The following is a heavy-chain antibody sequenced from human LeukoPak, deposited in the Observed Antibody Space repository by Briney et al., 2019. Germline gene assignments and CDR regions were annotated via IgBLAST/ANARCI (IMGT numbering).Heavy chain of an antibody. CDR3: ASRDGTFDGFDY. J-gene: IGHJ4*02. V-gene: IGHV4-59*01. CDR1: GGSISSYY. Sequence: PSETLSLTCTVSGGSISSYYWSWIRQPPGKGLEWIGYIYYSGSTNYNPSLKSRVTISVDTSKNQFSLKLSSVTAADTAVYYCASRDGTFDGFDYWGQGTLVTVSP. D-gene: IGHD1-7*01. CDR2: IYYSGST.